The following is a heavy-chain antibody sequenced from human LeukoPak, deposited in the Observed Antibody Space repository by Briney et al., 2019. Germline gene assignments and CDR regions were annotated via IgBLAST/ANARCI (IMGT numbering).Heavy chain of an antibody. CDR1: GFTFRSYE. CDR2: ISSSGSAI. J-gene: IGHJ4*02. CDR3: VRDGRYCSGGRCFPI. Sequence: GGSLRLSCAASGFTFRSYEMNWVRQAPGKGLEWVSFISSSGSAIYYADSAKGRFTISRDNAKNSLYLQMNSLRAEDTALYYCVRDGRYCSGGRCFPIWGQGTLVTVST. D-gene: IGHD2-15*01. V-gene: IGHV3-48*03.